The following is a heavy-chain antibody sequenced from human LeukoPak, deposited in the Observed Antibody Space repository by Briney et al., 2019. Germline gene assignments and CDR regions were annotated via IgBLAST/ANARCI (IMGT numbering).Heavy chain of an antibody. V-gene: IGHV3-15*01. CDR2: IKSKTDGGTT. CDR1: GFTFSNHG. CDR3: TTDGTPLRYFDWFTSPSPDY. D-gene: IGHD3-9*01. J-gene: IGHJ4*02. Sequence: GGSLRLSCAASGFTFSNHGMNWVRQAPGKGLEWVGRIKSKTDGGTTDYAAPVKGRFTISRDDSKNTLYLQMNSLKTEDTAVYYCTTDGTPLRYFDWFTSPSPDYWGQGTLVTVSS.